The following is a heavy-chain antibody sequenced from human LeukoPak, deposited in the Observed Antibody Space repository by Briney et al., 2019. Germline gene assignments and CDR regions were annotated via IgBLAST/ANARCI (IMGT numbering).Heavy chain of an antibody. CDR1: GGTLSGYP. CDR3: ASGWYDSSGSEFYFDY. V-gene: IGHV1-69*02. Sequence: SVKVSCKASGGTLSGYPISWVRQAPGQGLEWMGRIIPFLDIANYAQKFQGRVTITADKSTSTVYMELSSLRSEDTAVYYCASGWYDSSGSEFYFDYWGQGALVIVSS. J-gene: IGHJ4*01. D-gene: IGHD3-22*01. CDR2: IIPFLDIA.